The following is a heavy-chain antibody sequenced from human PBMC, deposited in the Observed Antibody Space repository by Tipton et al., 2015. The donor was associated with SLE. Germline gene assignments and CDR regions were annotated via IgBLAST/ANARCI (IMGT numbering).Heavy chain of an antibody. V-gene: IGHV3-48*01. CDR2: ISSSSSTI. Sequence: SLRLSCAASGFTFSSYSMNWVRQAPGKGLEWVSYISSSSSTIYYADSVKGRFTISRDNAKNSLYLQMNSLRAEDTAVYYCARAEAAGPGYGMDVWGQGTTVTVSS. J-gene: IGHJ6*02. CDR3: ARAEAAGPGYGMDV. D-gene: IGHD6-13*01. CDR1: GFTFSSYS.